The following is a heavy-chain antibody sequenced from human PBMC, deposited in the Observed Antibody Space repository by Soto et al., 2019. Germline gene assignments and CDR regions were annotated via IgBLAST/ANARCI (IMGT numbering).Heavy chain of an antibody. V-gene: IGHV3-9*01. CDR3: AKGGVVVVAAYDAFDI. Sequence: GGSLRLSCAASGFTFDDYAMHWVRQAPGKGLEWVSGISWNSGSIGYVDSVKGRFTISRDNAKNSLYLQMNSLRAEDTALYYCAKGGVVVVAAYDAFDIWGQGTMVTVSS. CDR1: GFTFDDYA. CDR2: ISWNSGSI. D-gene: IGHD2-15*01. J-gene: IGHJ3*02.